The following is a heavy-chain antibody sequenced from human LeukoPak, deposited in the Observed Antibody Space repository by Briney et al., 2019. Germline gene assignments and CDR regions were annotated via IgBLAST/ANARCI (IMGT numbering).Heavy chain of an antibody. CDR2: INPSGGST. CDR3: ARDERDTMVRGVAAPYYYGMDV. J-gene: IGHJ6*04. CDR1: GYTFTSYY. D-gene: IGHD3-10*01. V-gene: IGHV1-46*01. Sequence: VVSVKVSCKASGYTFTSYYMHWVRQAPGQGLEWMGIINPSGGSTSYAQKFQGRVTMTRDTSTSTVYMELSSLRSEDTAVYYCARDERDTMVRGVAAPYYYGMDVWGKGTTVTVSS.